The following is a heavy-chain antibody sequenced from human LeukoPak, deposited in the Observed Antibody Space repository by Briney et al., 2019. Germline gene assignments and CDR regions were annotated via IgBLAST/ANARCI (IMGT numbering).Heavy chain of an antibody. D-gene: IGHD3-22*01. CDR1: GFTFSSYS. CDR2: ISSSSSYI. V-gene: IGHV3-21*01. CDR3: ATAPHYDSSGYYYVRYYFDY. Sequence: PGGSLRLSCAASGFTFSSYSMNWVRQAPGKRLEWVSSISSSSSYIYYADSVKGRFTISRDNAKNSLYLQMNSLRAEDTAVYYCATAPHYDSSGYYYVRYYFDYWGQGTLVTVSS. J-gene: IGHJ4*02.